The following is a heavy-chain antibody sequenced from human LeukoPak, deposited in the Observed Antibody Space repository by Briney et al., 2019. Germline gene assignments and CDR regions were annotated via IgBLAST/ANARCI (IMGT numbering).Heavy chain of an antibody. CDR2: INPSGGST. V-gene: IGHV1-46*01. D-gene: IGHD6-13*01. Sequence: ASVKVSCKASGYTFTSYYMHWVRQAPGQGLEWMGIINPSGGSTSYAQKFQGRVTMTRDTSTSTVYMELSSLRSEDTAVYYCARDLPRAAAGVAYYYGMDVWGQGTTVTVSS. CDR1: GYTFTSYY. J-gene: IGHJ6*02. CDR3: ARDLPRAAAGVAYYYGMDV.